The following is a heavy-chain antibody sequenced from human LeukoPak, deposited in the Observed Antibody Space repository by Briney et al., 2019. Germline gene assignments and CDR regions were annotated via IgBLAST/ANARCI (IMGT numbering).Heavy chain of an antibody. CDR3: AREKVVVAGFDY. J-gene: IGHJ4*02. CDR1: GFTFSSYS. Sequence: GGSLRLSCAAPGFTFSSYSMNWVRQAPGKGLEWVSSISSSSSYIYYADSVKGRFTISRDNAKNSLYLQMNSLRAEDTAVYYCAREKVVVAGFDYWGQGTLVTVSS. D-gene: IGHD2-15*01. CDR2: ISSSSSYI. V-gene: IGHV3-21*01.